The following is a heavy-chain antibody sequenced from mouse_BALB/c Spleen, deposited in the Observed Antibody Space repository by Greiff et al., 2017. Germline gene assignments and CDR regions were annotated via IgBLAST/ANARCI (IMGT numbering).Heavy chain of an antibody. CDR2: ISDGGSYT. CDR1: GFTFSDYY. Sequence: EVKVVESGGGLVKPGGSLKLSCAASGFTFSDYYMYWVRQTPEKRLEWVATISDGGSYTYYPDSVKGRFTISRDNAKNNLYLQMSSLKSEDTAMYYCARDPRVMITTGFFAYWGQGTLVTVSA. CDR3: ARDPRVMITTGFFAY. J-gene: IGHJ3*01. D-gene: IGHD2-4*01. V-gene: IGHV5-4*02.